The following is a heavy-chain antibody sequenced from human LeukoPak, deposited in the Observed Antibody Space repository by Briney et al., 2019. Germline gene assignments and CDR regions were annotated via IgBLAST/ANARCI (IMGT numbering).Heavy chain of an antibody. CDR3: ARQNRGYDGDY. V-gene: IGHV4-39*01. CDR2: IYYSGST. J-gene: IGHJ4*02. CDR1: GGSISSISYY. D-gene: IGHD5-12*01. Sequence: ASETLSLTCTVSGGSISSISYYWGWIRQPPGKGLEWSGSIYYSGSTYYNPSLKSRVTISVDTSKNQFSLKLSSVTAVDAAVYYCARQNRGYDGDYWGQGTLVTVSS.